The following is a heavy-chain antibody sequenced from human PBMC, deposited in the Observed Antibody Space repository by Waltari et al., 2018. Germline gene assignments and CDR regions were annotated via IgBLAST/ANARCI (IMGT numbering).Heavy chain of an antibody. CDR2: IYYTGRT. Sequence: QLQLQESGPGLVKPSETLSLTCTVSGGSISSSSYYWGWIRQPPGKGLEWIGSIYYTGRTYSNPSLTSRVTISVEPPKNQFSLKLSSVTAADTAVYYCARDALDSSGSNYYYYGMDVWGQGTTVTVSS. V-gene: IGHV4-39*07. CDR1: GGSISSSSYY. D-gene: IGHD6-19*01. CDR3: ARDALDSSGSNYYYYGMDV. J-gene: IGHJ6*02.